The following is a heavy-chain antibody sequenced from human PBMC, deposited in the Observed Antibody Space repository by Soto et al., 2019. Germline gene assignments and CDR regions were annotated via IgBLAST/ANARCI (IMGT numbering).Heavy chain of an antibody. CDR3: GHRSYGPPLDAFDI. J-gene: IGHJ3*02. D-gene: IGHD3-10*01. Sequence: QITLKESGPPLVKPTQTLTLTCTFSGFSLSTSGVGVGWIRQPPGKALEWLALIYWDDDKRYSPSLKSRLTITKDTSKNQVVLTMSNMDPVDTATYYCGHRSYGPPLDAFDIWGQGTMVTVSS. CDR1: GFSLSTSGVG. V-gene: IGHV2-5*02. CDR2: IYWDDDK.